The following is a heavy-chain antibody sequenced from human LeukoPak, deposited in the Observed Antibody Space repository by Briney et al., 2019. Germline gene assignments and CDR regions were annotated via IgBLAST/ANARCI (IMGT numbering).Heavy chain of an antibody. J-gene: IGHJ2*01. CDR3: ARRGSGASLEYYFDL. V-gene: IGHV4-39*01. Sequence: PSETLSLTCTVSGGSISNNNYYWAWIRQPPGKGLECIGSIYYSGTPSYNPSLKSRVTISVDTSKSQFSLRLSSVTAADTAVYYCARRGSGASLEYYFDLWGRGTLVTVSS. CDR1: GGSISNNNYY. D-gene: IGHD1-14*01. CDR2: IYYSGTP.